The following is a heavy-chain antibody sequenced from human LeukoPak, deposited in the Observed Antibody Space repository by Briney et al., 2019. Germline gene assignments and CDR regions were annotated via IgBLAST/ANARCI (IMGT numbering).Heavy chain of an antibody. D-gene: IGHD2-2*01. V-gene: IGHV4-34*01. J-gene: IGHJ3*02. CDR2: INHSGNT. Sequence: SPSETLSLTCAVYGGPFSGYYWSWIRQPPGKGLERIGEINHSGNTNYNPSLKSRVTISVDTSKNQFSLKLSSVTAADTAVYYCARGSAGWDVVVPAATDAFDIWGQGTMVTVSS. CDR3: ARGSAGWDVVVPAATDAFDI. CDR1: GGPFSGYY.